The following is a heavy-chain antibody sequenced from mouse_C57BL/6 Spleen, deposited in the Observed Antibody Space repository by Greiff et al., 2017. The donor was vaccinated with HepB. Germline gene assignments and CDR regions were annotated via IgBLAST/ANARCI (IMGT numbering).Heavy chain of an antibody. CDR2: ISSGSSTI. D-gene: IGHD1-1*01. CDR3: ARWDYGSSFFFDY. CDR1: GFTFSDYG. V-gene: IGHV5-17*01. Sequence: DVQLVESGGGLVKPGGSLKLSCAASGFTFSDYGMHWVRQAPEKGLEWVAYISSGSSTIYYADTVKGRFTISRDNAKNTLFLQMTSLRSEDTAMYYCARWDYGSSFFFDYWGQGTTLTVSS. J-gene: IGHJ2*01.